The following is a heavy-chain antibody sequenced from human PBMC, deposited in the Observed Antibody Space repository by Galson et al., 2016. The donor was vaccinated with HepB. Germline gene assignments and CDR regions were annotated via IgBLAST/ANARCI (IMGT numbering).Heavy chain of an antibody. J-gene: IGHJ6*02. CDR1: GITFRTYD. Sequence: SLRLSCAASGITFRTYDMNWVRQAPGKGLEWVSYISSSGATIYYADSVKGRFTISRDNAKTSLYLQMNSLRAEDTAVYYCARLPQMQPVYNYPGLDVWGQGTTVTVSS. CDR3: ARLPQMQPVYNYPGLDV. V-gene: IGHV3-48*03. D-gene: IGHD6-13*01. CDR2: ISSSGATI.